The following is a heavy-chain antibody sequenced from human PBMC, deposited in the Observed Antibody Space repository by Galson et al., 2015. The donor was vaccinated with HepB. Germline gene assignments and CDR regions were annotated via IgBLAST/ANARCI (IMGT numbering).Heavy chain of an antibody. CDR2: IYYSGST. CDR1: GGSISSSNW. CDR3: AKDIGGGVLTGSFDS. J-gene: IGHJ4*02. V-gene: IGHV4-4*02. D-gene: IGHD3-9*01. Sequence: SETLSLTCAVSGGSISSSNWWSWVRQRPGKGLEWIGYIYYSGSTYYNPSLKSRAAISIDTSENQFSLELSSVTAADTAVYFCAKDIGGGVLTGSFDSWGRGTPVTVSS.